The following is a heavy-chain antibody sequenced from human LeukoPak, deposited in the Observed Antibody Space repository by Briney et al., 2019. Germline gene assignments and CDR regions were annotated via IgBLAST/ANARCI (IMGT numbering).Heavy chain of an antibody. CDR3: ARGPIAAAGNGDY. D-gene: IGHD6-13*01. V-gene: IGHV3-30*14. J-gene: IGHJ4*02. CDR2: ISYDGSNK. CDR1: GFTFSSYA. Sequence: GRSLRLSCAASGFTFSSYAMHWVRQAPGKGLEWVAVISYDGSNKYYADSVKGRFTISRDNSKNTLYLQMNSLRAEDTAVYYCARGPIAAAGNGDYWGQGTLVTVSS.